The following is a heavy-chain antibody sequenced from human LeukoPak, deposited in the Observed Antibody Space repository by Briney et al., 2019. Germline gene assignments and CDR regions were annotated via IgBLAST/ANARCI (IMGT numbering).Heavy chain of an antibody. CDR3: ARAPRGNGIRYFDWLPNPVFDY. CDR1: GYTFTGYY. D-gene: IGHD3-9*01. CDR2: ISAYNGNT. Sequence: ASVKVSCKASGYTFTGYYIHWVRQAPGQGLEWMGWISAYNGNTNYAQKLQGRVTMTTDTSTSTAYMELRSLRSDDTAVYCCARAPRGNGIRYFDWLPNPVFDYWGQGTLVTVSS. V-gene: IGHV1-18*01. J-gene: IGHJ4*02.